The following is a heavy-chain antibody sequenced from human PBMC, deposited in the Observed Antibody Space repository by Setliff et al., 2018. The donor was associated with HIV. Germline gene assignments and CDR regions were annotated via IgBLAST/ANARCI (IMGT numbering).Heavy chain of an antibody. J-gene: IGHJ6*04. CDR3: ARGRLPTGMDV. CDR2: VHSSATS. D-gene: IGHD4-17*01. V-gene: IGHV4-59*10. CDR1: GDSVSGYY. Sequence: SETLSLTCAVSGDSVSGYYWSWIRQSAGRGLEWIGRVHSSATSNYNPSLKGRVAMSVDTAKNQFSLKLSSVTAADTAVYYCARGRLPTGMDVWGKGTTVTVSS.